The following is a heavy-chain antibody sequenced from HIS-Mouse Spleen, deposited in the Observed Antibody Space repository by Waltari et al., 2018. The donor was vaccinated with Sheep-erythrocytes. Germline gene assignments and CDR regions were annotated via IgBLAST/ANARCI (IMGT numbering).Heavy chain of an antibody. CDR1: GYTFTGCY. Sequence: QVQLVQSGAEVKKPGASVKVSCKASGYTFTGCYMHWVRQAPGQGLEWMGWINPNSGGTNYAQKFQGRVTMTRDTSISTAYMELSRLRSDDTAVYYCARGYCSSTSCYGYFQHWGQGTLVTVSS. J-gene: IGHJ1*01. CDR2: INPNSGGT. CDR3: ARGYCSSTSCYGYFQH. V-gene: IGHV1-2*02. D-gene: IGHD2-2*01.